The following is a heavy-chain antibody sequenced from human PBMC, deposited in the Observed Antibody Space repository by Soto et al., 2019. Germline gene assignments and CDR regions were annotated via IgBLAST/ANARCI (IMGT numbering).Heavy chain of an antibody. Sequence: ASVKVSCKASGYTFTGYYMHWVRQAPGQGLEWMGWINPNSGGTNYAQKFQGRVTMTRDTSISTAYMELSRLRSDDTAVYYCAGIAAAGPSLDYWGQGTLVTVSS. V-gene: IGHV1-2*02. CDR1: GYTFTGYY. J-gene: IGHJ4*02. CDR3: AGIAAAGPSLDY. D-gene: IGHD6-13*01. CDR2: INPNSGGT.